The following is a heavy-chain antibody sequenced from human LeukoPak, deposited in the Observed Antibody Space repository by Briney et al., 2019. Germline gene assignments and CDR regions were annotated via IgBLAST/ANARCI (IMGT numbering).Heavy chain of an antibody. V-gene: IGHV4-61*05. D-gene: IGHD6-6*01. J-gene: IGHJ6*02. CDR1: GGSISSSSYY. CDR2: IYYSGST. CDR3: ATRIAARPDYYYGMDV. Sequence: SETLSLTCTVSGGSISSSSYYWGWIRQPPGKGLEWIGYIYYSGSTNYNPSLKSRVTTSVDTSKNQFSLKLSSVTAADTAVYYCATRIAARPDYYYGMDVWGQGTTVTVSS.